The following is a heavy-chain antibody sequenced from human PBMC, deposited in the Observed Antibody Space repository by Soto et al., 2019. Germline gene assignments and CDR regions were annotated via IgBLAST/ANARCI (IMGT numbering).Heavy chain of an antibody. CDR2: IYPDDSDT. Sequence: PGESLKISCKGSGYRFTNYWIAWVRQMPGKGLEWMGIIYPDDSDTRYSPSFQDQVTISADKSITTAYLQWSSLKASDTAIYYCARQGGTGWQRYYGMDVWGQGTTVTVSS. D-gene: IGHD6-19*01. CDR1: GYRFTNYW. V-gene: IGHV5-51*01. J-gene: IGHJ6*02. CDR3: ARQGGTGWQRYYGMDV.